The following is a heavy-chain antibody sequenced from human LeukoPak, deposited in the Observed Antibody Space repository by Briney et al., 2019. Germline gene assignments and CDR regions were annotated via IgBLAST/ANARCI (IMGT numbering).Heavy chain of an antibody. V-gene: IGHV4-59*01. CDR3: ASGGVEDYFDY. Sequence: SETLSLTCTVCGGSFSGYYWSWIRQPPGKGLGWIGYIYYSGSTNYNPSLKSRVTISVDTSKNQFSLKLSSVTAADTAVYYCASGGVEDYFDYWGQGTLVTVSS. D-gene: IGHD5-24*01. J-gene: IGHJ4*02. CDR1: GGSFSGYY. CDR2: IYYSGST.